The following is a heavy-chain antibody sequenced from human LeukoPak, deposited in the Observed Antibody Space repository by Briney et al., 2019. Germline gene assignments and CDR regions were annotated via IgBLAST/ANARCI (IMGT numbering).Heavy chain of an antibody. V-gene: IGHV4-4*07. CDR1: GGPISSYY. CDR2: IYSSGST. D-gene: IGHD3-10*01. Sequence: SETLSLTCTVSGGPISSYYWSWIRQPAGKGLEWIGRIYSSGSTDYNPSLKSRVTMSVDTSKNKFSLKLSSVTAADTAVYYCARDSGTTGEVKFDPWGQGTLVTVSS. CDR3: ARDSGTTGEVKFDP. J-gene: IGHJ5*02.